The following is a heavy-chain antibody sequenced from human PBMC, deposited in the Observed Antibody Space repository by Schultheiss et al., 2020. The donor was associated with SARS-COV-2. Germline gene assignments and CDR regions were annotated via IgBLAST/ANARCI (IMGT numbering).Heavy chain of an antibody. V-gene: IGHV3-48*03. CDR1: GFTFSSYE. Sequence: GGSLRLSCAASGFTFSSYEMNWVRQAPGKGLEWVSYISSSGSTIYYADSVKGRFTISRDNSKNTLYLQMNSLRAEDTAVYYCASPPRITIFGVLYYYMDVWGKGTTVTVSS. CDR3: ASPPRITIFGVLYYYMDV. D-gene: IGHD3-3*01. CDR2: ISSSGSTI. J-gene: IGHJ6*03.